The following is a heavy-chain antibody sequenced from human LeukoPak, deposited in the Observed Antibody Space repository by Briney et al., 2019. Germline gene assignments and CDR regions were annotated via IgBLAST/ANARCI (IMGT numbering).Heavy chain of an antibody. Sequence: SETLSLTCTVSGGSISSYYWSWIRQPPGKGLEWIGYIYFSGSPNYNPSLKSRVTISVDTSNNQFSLKLTSVTTEDTAVYYCAIIDFQGYYGSSNWGQETLVTVSS. D-gene: IGHD3-10*01. CDR3: AIIDFQGYYGSSN. CDR2: IYFSGSP. J-gene: IGHJ4*02. CDR1: GGSISSYY. V-gene: IGHV4-59*01.